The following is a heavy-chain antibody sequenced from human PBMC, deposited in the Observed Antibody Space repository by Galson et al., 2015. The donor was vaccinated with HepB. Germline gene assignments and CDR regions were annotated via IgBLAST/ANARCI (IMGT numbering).Heavy chain of an antibody. Sequence: SLRLSCAASGFNFDDFTMHWVRQAPGRGLEWVSLISWDGARTYCADSMKGRFTISRDNTKNSLFLHMSSLRTGDTALYYCAKDVNPRLRYFDRIETSSYYGVDVRGHGTTVTVSS. D-gene: IGHD3-9*01. CDR3: AKDVNPRLRYFDRIETSSYYGVDV. J-gene: IGHJ6*02. CDR2: ISWDGART. CDR1: GFNFDDFT. V-gene: IGHV3-43*01.